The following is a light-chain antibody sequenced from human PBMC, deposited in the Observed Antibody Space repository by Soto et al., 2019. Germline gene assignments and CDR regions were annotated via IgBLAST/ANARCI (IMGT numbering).Light chain of an antibody. V-gene: IGLV1-44*01. J-gene: IGLJ3*02. Sequence: QSVLTQPPSASRTPGQRVTIPCSGSSSDIGSNSVNWYQQLPGAAPRLLIYANDHRPSGVPDRFSASKSGTSASLAISGVRSEDEAFYYCATWSDSLKGWVFGGGTQLTGL. CDR2: AND. CDR1: SSDIGSNS. CDR3: ATWSDSLKGWV.